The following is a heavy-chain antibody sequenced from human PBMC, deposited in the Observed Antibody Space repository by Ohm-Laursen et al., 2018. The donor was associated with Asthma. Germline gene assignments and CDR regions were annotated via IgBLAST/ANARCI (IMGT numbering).Heavy chain of an antibody. CDR2: IVVGSGNT. Sequence: GASVKVSCKASGFTFTSSAVQWVRQARGQRLEWIGWIVVGSGNTNYAQKFQERVTITRDTSASTAYMELSSLRSEDTAVYYCARDSYWSSGPPFFDYWGQGTLVTVSS. CDR1: GFTFTSSA. J-gene: IGHJ4*02. V-gene: IGHV1-58*01. D-gene: IGHD6-19*01. CDR3: ARDSYWSSGPPFFDY.